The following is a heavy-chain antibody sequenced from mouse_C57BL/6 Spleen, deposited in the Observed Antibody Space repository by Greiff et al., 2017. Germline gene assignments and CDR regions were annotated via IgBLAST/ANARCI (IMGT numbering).Heavy chain of an antibody. CDR3: ARDYGYYFDY. CDR1: GYAFSSYW. Sequence: QVHVKQSGAELVKPGASVKISCKASGYAFSSYWMNWVKQRPGKGLEWIGQIYPGDGDTNYNGKFKGKATLTADKSSSTAYMQLSSLTSEDSAVYFCARDYGYYFDYWGQGTTLTVSS. CDR2: IYPGDGDT. J-gene: IGHJ2*01. V-gene: IGHV1-80*01. D-gene: IGHD1-1*01.